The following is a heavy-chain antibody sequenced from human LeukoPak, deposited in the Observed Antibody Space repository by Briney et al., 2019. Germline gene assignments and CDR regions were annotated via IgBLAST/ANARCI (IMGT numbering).Heavy chain of an antibody. CDR2: ISGSAGNT. Sequence: GGSLRLSCAASRFTFSTYVMTWVRQAPGKGLEWVSSISGSAGNTYYADSVKGRFTISRDNSKNTLYLQMNSLRAEDTAVYYCAKNPTGYPNWFDLWSQGTLVTVSS. V-gene: IGHV3-23*01. CDR3: AKNPTGYPNWFDL. CDR1: RFTFSTYV. J-gene: IGHJ5*02. D-gene: IGHD3-9*01.